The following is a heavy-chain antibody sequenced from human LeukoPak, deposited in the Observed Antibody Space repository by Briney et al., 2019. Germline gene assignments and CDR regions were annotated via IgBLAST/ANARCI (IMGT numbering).Heavy chain of an antibody. CDR2: IRYDGSNK. V-gene: IGHV3-30*02. J-gene: IGHJ5*02. Sequence: GGSLRLSCAASGFTFSSYSMNWVRQAAGTGLEWVAFIRYDGSNKYYADSVKGRFTISRDNSKNTLYLQMNSLRPEDTAVYYCARDLGQYYDTSDNWFDPWGQGTLVTVSS. D-gene: IGHD3-22*01. CDR3: ARDLGQYYDTSDNWFDP. CDR1: GFTFSSYS.